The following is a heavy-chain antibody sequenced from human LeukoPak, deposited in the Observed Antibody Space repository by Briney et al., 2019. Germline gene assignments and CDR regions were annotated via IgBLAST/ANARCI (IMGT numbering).Heavy chain of an antibody. J-gene: IGHJ4*02. Sequence: SETLSLTCTVSGGSISSYYWSWIRQPPGKGLEWIGYIYYSGSTNSNPSLKSRVTISVDTSKNQFSLKLSSVTAADTAVYYCARHSYGDPPDYWGQGTLVTVSS. CDR1: GGSISSYY. V-gene: IGHV4-59*08. CDR2: IYYSGST. CDR3: ARHSYGDPPDY. D-gene: IGHD4-17*01.